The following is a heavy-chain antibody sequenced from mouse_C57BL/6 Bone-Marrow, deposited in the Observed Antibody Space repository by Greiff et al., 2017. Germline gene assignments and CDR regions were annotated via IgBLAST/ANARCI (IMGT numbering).Heavy chain of an antibody. Sequence: VQLQQSGAELVRPGASVKFSCTASGFTIKDSYMHWVKQRPEQGLEWIGRIDPEDGATEYAPKFQGKATMTADTSSNTAYLQLSSLTSEATAVYYCTTVLLRYFAYWGQGTLVNVSA. CDR1: GFTIKDSY. J-gene: IGHJ3*01. CDR3: TTVLLRYFAY. D-gene: IGHD1-1*01. V-gene: IGHV14-1*01. CDR2: IDPEDGAT.